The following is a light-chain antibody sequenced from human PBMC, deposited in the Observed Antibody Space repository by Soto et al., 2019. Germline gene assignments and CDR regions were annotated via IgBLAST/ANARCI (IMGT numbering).Light chain of an antibody. CDR2: GAS. V-gene: IGKV1-6*01. CDR3: LQNHNYPRT. J-gene: IGKJ1*01. CDR1: QDISDD. Sequence: AIQMTQSPSSLSASVGDRVTITCRASQDISDDVGWYQQTPGKAPKLLISGASRLQSGVPSRFSGSGSGAAFTLTITSLRPEDSATEYCLQNHNYPRTFGQWTKVEI.